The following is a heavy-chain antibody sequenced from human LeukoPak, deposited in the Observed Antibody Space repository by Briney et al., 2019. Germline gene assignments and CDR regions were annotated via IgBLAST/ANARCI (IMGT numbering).Heavy chain of an antibody. D-gene: IGHD6-19*01. Sequence: PGASLRLSCAASGFTFGTYAMSWVRQAPGKGLEWVSAISGSGGRTYSADSVKGRFPISRDNSKNTLYLQMNSLRAEDTAVYYCAKEKYSSGFFDYWGQGTLVTVSS. J-gene: IGHJ4*02. V-gene: IGHV3-23*01. CDR3: AKEKYSSGFFDY. CDR2: ISGSGGRT. CDR1: GFTFGTYA.